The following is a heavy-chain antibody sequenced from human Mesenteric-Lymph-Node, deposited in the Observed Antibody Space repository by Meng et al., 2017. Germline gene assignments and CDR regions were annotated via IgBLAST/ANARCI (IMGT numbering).Heavy chain of an antibody. D-gene: IGHD6-19*01. J-gene: IGHJ4*02. V-gene: IGHV3-72*01. CDR1: GFSFSDHF. Sequence: GESLKISCAASGFSFSDHFMDWVRQAPGKGLEWVGRIRNKAASYSTDYAASVKGRFTLSRDDSKNSLYLQMNSLKTEDTAVYYCARDQWGSGLDWGQGTRVTVSS. CDR3: ARDQWGSGLD. CDR2: IRNKAASYST.